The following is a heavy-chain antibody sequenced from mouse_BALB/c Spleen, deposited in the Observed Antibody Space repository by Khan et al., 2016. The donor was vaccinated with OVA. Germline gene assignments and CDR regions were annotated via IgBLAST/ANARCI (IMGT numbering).Heavy chain of an antibody. Sequence: QVQLKQSGPGLVAPSQSLSITCTVSGFSLTNYDISWIRQPPGKGLEWLGVIWTGGGTNYNSAFMSRLSISKDNSKSQVFLKLNSLQTDDTAIYYCVRMADFYGSFYWYFDVWGAGTTVTVSS. V-gene: IGHV2-9-2*01. J-gene: IGHJ1*01. CDR2: IWTGGGT. CDR3: VRMADFYGSFYWYFDV. CDR1: GFSLTNYD. D-gene: IGHD1-1*01.